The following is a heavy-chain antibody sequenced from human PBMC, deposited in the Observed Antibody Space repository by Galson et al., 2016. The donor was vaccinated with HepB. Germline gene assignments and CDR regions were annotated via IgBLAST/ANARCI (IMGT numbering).Heavy chain of an antibody. CDR2: ISYDANNT. V-gene: IGHV3-30-3*01. Sequence: SLRLSCAASGFTFSLYAMHWVRQAPGKGLEWVTIISYDANNTHYTDSVKGRFTISRDTSKNTLYLQMNSLRAEDTAVYYCARGIPYCRGDCYSYYFAYWGQGTLVTVSS. D-gene: IGHD2-21*02. CDR3: ARGIPYCRGDCYSYYFAY. CDR1: GFTFSLYA. J-gene: IGHJ4*02.